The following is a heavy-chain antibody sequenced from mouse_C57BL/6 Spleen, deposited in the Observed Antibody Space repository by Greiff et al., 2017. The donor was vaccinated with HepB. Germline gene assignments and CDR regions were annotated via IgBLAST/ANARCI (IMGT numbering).Heavy chain of an antibody. J-gene: IGHJ4*01. CDR2: IYPGSGNT. CDR1: GYTFTDYY. CDR3: ARRRDYAMDY. Sequence: VKVVESGAELVRPGASVKLSCKASGYTFTDYYINWVNQRPGQGLEWIARIYPGSGNTYYNEKFKGKATLTAEKSSSTAYMQLSSLTSEDSAVYFCARRRDYAMDYWGQGTSVTVSS. V-gene: IGHV1-76*01.